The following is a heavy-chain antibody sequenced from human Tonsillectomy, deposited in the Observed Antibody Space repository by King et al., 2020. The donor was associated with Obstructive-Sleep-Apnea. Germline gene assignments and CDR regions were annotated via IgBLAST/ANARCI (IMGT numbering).Heavy chain of an antibody. J-gene: IGHJ5*02. CDR2: IIPILGIA. Sequence: QLVQSGAEVKKPGSSVKVSCKASGGTFSSYAISWVRQAPGQGLEWMGGIIPILGIANYAQKFQGRVTITADKSTSTAYMELSSLRSEDTAVYYCVRDGYSKHKRDNWRFDPWGQGTLVTVSS. V-gene: IGHV1-69*09. CDR1: GGTFSSYA. CDR3: VRDGYSKHKRDNWRFDP. D-gene: IGHD1-1*01.